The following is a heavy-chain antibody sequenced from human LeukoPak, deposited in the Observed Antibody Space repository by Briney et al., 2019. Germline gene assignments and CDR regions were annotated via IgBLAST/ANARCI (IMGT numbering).Heavy chain of an antibody. CDR3: AKDFELIPTASPDC. CDR1: GFTFDDYA. D-gene: IGHD6-6*01. V-gene: IGHV3-9*01. CDR2: ISWNSGSI. J-gene: IGHJ4*02. Sequence: GRSLRLSCAASGFTFDDYAMHWVRQAPGKGLEWVSGISWNSGSIGYADSVKGRFTISRDNAKNSLYLQMNSLRAEDTALYYCAKDFELIPTASPDCWGQGTLVTVSS.